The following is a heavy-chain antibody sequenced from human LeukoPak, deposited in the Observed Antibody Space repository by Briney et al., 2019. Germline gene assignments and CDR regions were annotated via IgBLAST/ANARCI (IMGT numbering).Heavy chain of an antibody. CDR1: GYSFTNYW. CDR3: ATRGGYEVDY. D-gene: IGHD5-12*01. J-gene: IGHJ4*02. V-gene: IGHV5-51*01. Sequence: GESLKISCKASGYSFTNYWIGWVRQMPGKGLEWMGVVYPGASDTRYSPSFQGQVTISADRSINTAYLQWSSLTSSDTAMYYCATRGGYEVDYWGQGTLVTVSS. CDR2: VYPGASDT.